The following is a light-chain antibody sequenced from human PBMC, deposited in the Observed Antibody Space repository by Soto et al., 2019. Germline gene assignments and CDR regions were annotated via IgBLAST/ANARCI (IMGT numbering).Light chain of an antibody. CDR3: RQYNTSQWT. CDR1: QSISSW. CDR2: DAA. Sequence: DIQMHQSPSTLSASVGDRVTITCRASQSISSWLAWYQQKPGKAPNHLIYDAASIERGVPSRFSGSRAGTEVTLTTISLQHDDVATNYCRQYNTSQWTFGQGTKVDIK. V-gene: IGKV1-5*01. J-gene: IGKJ1*01.